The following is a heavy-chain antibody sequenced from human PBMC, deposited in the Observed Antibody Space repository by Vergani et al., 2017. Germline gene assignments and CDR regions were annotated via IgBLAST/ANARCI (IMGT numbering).Heavy chain of an antibody. J-gene: IGHJ4*02. CDR3: ARDWGHSSSNAFDY. CDR2: IIPILGIA. Sequence: QVQLVQSGAEVKKPGASVKVSCKASGGTFSSYTISWVRQAPGQGLEWMGRIIPILGIANYAKKFQGRVTITADNSTSTAYMELSSLRSEDTAVYYCARDWGHSSSNAFDYWGQGTLVTVSS. CDR1: GGTFSSYT. V-gene: IGHV1-69*04. D-gene: IGHD6-6*01.